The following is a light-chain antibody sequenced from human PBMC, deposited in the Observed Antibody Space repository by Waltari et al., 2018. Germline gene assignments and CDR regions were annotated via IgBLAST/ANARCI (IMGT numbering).Light chain of an antibody. CDR3: QSFDIRLSGGVV. CDR1: SSNIRAGHD. J-gene: IGLJ3*02. CDR2: GNN. V-gene: IGLV1-40*01. Sequence: QSVLTQPPSMSGAPGQRVTISCTGSSSNIRAGHDVHWYQVFPGTAPTLLIYGNNNRPSGGPDRVSGSKSDTSASLAIGGLQAEDEADYDCQSFDIRLSGGVVFGGGTKVTVL.